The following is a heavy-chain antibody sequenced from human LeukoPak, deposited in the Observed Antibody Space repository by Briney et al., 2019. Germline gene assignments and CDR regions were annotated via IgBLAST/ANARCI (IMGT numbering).Heavy chain of an antibody. V-gene: IGHV3-15*01. CDR3: TKSLDCSRTTCDS. CDR2: IRSKANGGTA. Sequence: GGSLRLSCKASGFTFSNAWMSWVRQAAGKGLEWVGRIRSKANGGTADYAAPVIGRFTISRDDSRNMLYLQMSSLKTEDTAVYFCTKSLDCSRTTCDSWGQGTLVTVSS. D-gene: IGHD2-2*01. J-gene: IGHJ5*01. CDR1: GFTFSNAW.